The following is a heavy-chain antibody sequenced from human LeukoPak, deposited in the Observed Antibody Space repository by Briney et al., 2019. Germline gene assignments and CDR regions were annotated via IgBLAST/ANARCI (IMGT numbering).Heavy chain of an antibody. J-gene: IGHJ4*02. D-gene: IGHD3-10*01. CDR2: IMYDGSNK. V-gene: IGHV3-30*02. CDR3: AKDRGVRGVFDY. CDR1: GFTFSNYV. Sequence: GGSLRLSCAASGFTFSNYVMHWVRQAPGKGLEWVSFIMYDGSNKYYADSVKGRFTISRDNSKNTLYMQMNSVRAEDTAVYYCAKDRGVRGVFDYWGQGTLVTVSS.